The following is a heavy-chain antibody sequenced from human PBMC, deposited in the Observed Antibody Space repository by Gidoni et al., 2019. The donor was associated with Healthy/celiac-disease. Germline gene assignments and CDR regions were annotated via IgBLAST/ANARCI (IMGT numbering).Heavy chain of an antibody. CDR1: GGSFSGYY. D-gene: IGHD3-22*01. CDR2: INHIGST. V-gene: IGHV4-34*01. J-gene: IGHJ4*02. Sequence: QVQLQQWGAGLLKPSETLSLTCAVSGGSFSGYYWSWIRQPPGKGLEWIGEINHIGSTNYNPSLKSRVTISVDTSKNQFSLKLSSVTAADTAVYYCARGSRYYDSSGPQPQRSNKKDYWGQGTLVTVSS. CDR3: ARGSRYYDSSGPQPQRSNKKDY.